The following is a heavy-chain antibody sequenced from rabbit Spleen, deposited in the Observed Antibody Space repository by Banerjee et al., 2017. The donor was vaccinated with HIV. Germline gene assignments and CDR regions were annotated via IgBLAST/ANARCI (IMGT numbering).Heavy chain of an antibody. CDR1: GLDFSSSYW. D-gene: IGHD4-1*01. Sequence: QQQLVESGGGLVQPEGSLTLTCTASGLDFSSSYWISWVRQAPGKGPEWIGYIYTSSGSTDSANWAKGRFTISKASSTTVTLQMNSLTAADTATYFCAGDSGWGGELWGPGTLVTVS. V-gene: IGHV1S45*01. J-gene: IGHJ4*01. CDR3: AGDSGWGGEL. CDR2: IYTSSGST.